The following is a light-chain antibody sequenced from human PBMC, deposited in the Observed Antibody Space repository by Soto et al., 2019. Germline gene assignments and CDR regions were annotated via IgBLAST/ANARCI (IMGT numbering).Light chain of an antibody. CDR2: KAS. J-gene: IGKJ1*01. CDR3: QQYVSYSRT. Sequence: DIQMTQSPSTLSASVGDRVTITCRASQTIINWLVWYQQKPGKAPKPLIYKASTLEGEVPSRFSSSGSETEFTLTINSLQPDDSATYYCQQYVSYSRTFGQGTKVDIK. CDR1: QTIINW. V-gene: IGKV1-5*03.